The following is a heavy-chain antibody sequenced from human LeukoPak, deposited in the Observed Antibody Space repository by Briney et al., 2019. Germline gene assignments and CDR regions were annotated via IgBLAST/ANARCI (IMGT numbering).Heavy chain of an antibody. Sequence: KPGGSLRLSCAASGFTFSSYSMNWVRQAPGKGLEWVSSISSSSSYIYYADSVKGRFTISRDNAKNSLYLQMNSLRAEDTAVYYCARVLVRGVISSFDPWGQGTLVTVSS. D-gene: IGHD3-10*01. CDR3: ARVLVRGVISSFDP. J-gene: IGHJ5*02. CDR1: GFTFSSYS. CDR2: ISSSSSYI. V-gene: IGHV3-21*01.